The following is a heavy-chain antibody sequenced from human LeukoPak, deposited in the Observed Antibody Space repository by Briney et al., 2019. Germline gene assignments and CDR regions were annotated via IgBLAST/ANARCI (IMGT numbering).Heavy chain of an antibody. J-gene: IGHJ3*02. CDR1: GFTFSSYW. Sequence: GSLRLSCAASGFTFSSYWMSWVRQAPGKGLEWVSAISGSGGSTYYADSVKGRFTISRDNSKNTLYLQMNSLRAEDTAVYYCAKIAAYYYDSSGFLLGAFDIWGQGTMVTVSS. CDR3: AKIAAYYYDSSGFLLGAFDI. V-gene: IGHV3-23*01. D-gene: IGHD3-22*01. CDR2: ISGSGGST.